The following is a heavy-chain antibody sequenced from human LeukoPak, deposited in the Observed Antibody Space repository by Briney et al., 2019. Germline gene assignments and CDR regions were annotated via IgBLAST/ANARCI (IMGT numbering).Heavy chain of an antibody. CDR3: ARGSSGWYGDWFDP. V-gene: IGHV1-18*04. D-gene: IGHD6-19*01. CDR1: GYTFTGYY. Sequence: ASVKVSCKASGYTFTGYYMHWVRQAPGQGLEWMGWISAYNGNTNYAQKLQGRVTMTTDTSTSTAYMELRSLRSDDTAVYYCARGSSGWYGDWFDPWGQGTLVTVSS. J-gene: IGHJ5*02. CDR2: ISAYNGNT.